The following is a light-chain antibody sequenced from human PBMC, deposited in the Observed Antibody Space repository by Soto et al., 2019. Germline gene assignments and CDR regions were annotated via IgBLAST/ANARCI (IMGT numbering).Light chain of an antibody. CDR3: QPRSNWPVT. J-gene: IGKJ2*01. CDR2: DAS. CDR1: QSVSSY. V-gene: IGKV3-11*01. Sequence: EIVLTQSPATLSLSPGERATPSCRASQSVSSYLAWYQQKPGQAPRLLIYDASNRATGIPARFSGSGSGTDFTLTISSLEPEDFAVYFCQPRSNWPVTFGQGNKLEIK.